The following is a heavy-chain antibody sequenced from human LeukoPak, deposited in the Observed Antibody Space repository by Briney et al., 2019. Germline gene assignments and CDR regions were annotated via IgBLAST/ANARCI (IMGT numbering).Heavy chain of an antibody. CDR1: GGSISSGSYY. V-gene: IGHV4-61*01. Sequence: PSQTLSLTCTVSGGSISSGSYYWSWIRQPPGKGLEWIGYIYYSGSTNYNPSLKSRVTISVDTPKNQFSLKLSSVTAADTAVYYCARVENYYDSSGLTLAFDIWGQGTMVTVSS. J-gene: IGHJ3*02. CDR3: ARVENYYDSSGLTLAFDI. D-gene: IGHD3-22*01. CDR2: IYYSGST.